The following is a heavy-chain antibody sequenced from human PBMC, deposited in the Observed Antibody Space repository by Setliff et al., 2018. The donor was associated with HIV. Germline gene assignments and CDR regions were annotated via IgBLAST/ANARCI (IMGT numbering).Heavy chain of an antibody. Sequence: SVKVSCKASGGNFGSYGISWVRQAPGQGLEWMGGIIPIFGTANYAQKLQGRVTITTDESTSTAYMELSSLRSEDTAVYYCASDYYDSSGYPQGAFDIWGQGTMVTVSS. D-gene: IGHD3-22*01. J-gene: IGHJ3*02. CDR2: IIPIFGTA. V-gene: IGHV1-69*05. CDR3: ASDYYDSSGYPQGAFDI. CDR1: GGNFGSYG.